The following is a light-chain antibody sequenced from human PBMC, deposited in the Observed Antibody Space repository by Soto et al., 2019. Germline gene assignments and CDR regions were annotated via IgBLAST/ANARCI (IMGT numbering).Light chain of an antibody. CDR1: QTISSW. CDR3: QQSNSYSEA. Sequence: DIQMTQSPSTLSGSVGDRVTITCRASQTISSWLAWYQQKPGKAPKLLIYKASTLKSGVPSRFSGSGSGTEFTLTISSLQPDDFATYYCQQSNSYSEAFGQRTKVDI. J-gene: IGKJ1*01. CDR2: KAS. V-gene: IGKV1-5*03.